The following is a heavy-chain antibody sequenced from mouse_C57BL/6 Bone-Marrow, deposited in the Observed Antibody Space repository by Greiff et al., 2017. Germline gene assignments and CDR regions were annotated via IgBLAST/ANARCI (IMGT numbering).Heavy chain of an antibody. J-gene: IGHJ4*01. Sequence: QVQLQQSGPGLVQPSPSLSITCTVSGFSLTSYGVHWVRQSPGKGLEWLGVIWRGGSTDYYAAFMSRLSITKDNSTSQVFFKMNRLQADDTAIYYCAKPQYYYGSSYDYAMDYWGQGTSVTVSS. CDR2: IWRGGST. CDR3: AKPQYYYGSSYDYAMDY. V-gene: IGHV2-5*01. CDR1: GFSLTSYG. D-gene: IGHD1-1*01.